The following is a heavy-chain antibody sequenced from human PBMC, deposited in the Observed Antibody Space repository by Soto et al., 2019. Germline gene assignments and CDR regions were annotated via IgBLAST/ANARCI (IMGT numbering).Heavy chain of an antibody. CDR2: IYAGDSDI. V-gene: IGHV5-51*01. J-gene: IGHJ4*02. D-gene: IGHD2-2*01. CDR1: GYTFTNYW. CDR3: ARLGLVPAGHKAVHY. Sequence: EVQLVQSGAEVKKPGESLKISCKGSGYTFTNYWIGWVRQMPGKGLEWMGFIYAGDSDIRYSPSFQGQVTISADKSISTAYLQWSSLQASDSGMYYCARLGLVPAGHKAVHYWGQGTLVTVSS.